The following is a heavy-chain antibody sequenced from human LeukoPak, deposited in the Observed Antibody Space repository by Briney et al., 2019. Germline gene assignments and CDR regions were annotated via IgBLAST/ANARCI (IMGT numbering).Heavy chain of an antibody. J-gene: IGHJ3*02. Sequence: ASGPALVKPTQTLTLTCTFSGFSLSTSGMCVSWIRQPPGKALEWLARIDWDDDKYYSTSLKTRLTISKDTSKNQVVLTMTNMDPVDTATYYCARILPGGHYYDSSGAHAFDIWGQGTMVTVSS. CDR3: ARILPGGHYYDSSGAHAFDI. CDR1: GFSLSTSGMC. V-gene: IGHV2-70*11. CDR2: IDWDDDK. D-gene: IGHD3-22*01.